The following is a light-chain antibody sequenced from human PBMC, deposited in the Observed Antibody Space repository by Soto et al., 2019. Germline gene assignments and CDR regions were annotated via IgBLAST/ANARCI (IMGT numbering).Light chain of an antibody. Sequence: EIVMTQSPATLSVSPGERATLSCRASQSVNINLAWYQQKLGQAPRLLIYGASTRATGIPARFSGSGSGTEFTLTISSLQSEDCTIYYFQQYNDWPYTFGQGTKVEI. J-gene: IGKJ2*01. CDR2: GAS. CDR3: QQYNDWPYT. CDR1: QSVNIN. V-gene: IGKV3-15*01.